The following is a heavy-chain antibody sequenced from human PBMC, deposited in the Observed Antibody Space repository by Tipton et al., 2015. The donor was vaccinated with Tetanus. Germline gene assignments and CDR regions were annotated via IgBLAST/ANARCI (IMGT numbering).Heavy chain of an antibody. CDR1: GGSVSSGGYY. CDR3: ARDQARGARGWNFFDY. CDR2: IYSSGST. V-gene: IGHV4-31*03. D-gene: IGHD1-26*01. J-gene: IGHJ4*02. Sequence: LRLSCTVSGGSVSSGGYYWSWIRQHPGKGLEWIGDIYSSGSTYYSPSLKSRLTISIDTSKNQFSLKLNSVTAADTAVYYCARDQARGARGWNFFDYWGRGSVVTVSS.